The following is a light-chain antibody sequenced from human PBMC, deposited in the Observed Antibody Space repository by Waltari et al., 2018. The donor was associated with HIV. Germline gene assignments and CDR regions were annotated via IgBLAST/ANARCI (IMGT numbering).Light chain of an antibody. CDR1: NANIGIKT. CDR2: KND. CDR3: AAWDNSLMGYYV. J-gene: IGLJ1*01. V-gene: IGLV1-44*01. Sequence: QSVLTQPPSASGTPGQRVTISGSGSNANIGIKTVNWLQRLPGTAPKLLIFKNDRRPSAVLDQFFGSKNAAKASLAIIGLQYEDDADYYCAAWDNSLMGYYVFGTGTKVTVL.